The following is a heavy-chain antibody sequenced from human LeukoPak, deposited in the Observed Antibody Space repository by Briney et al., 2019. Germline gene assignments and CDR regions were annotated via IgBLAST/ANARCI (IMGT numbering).Heavy chain of an antibody. CDR3: ARVPYYYDSSGYYDGAFDI. Sequence: SETLSLTCTVSGGSVSSGSYYWSWIRQPPGKGLEWIGYIYYSGSTNYNPSLKSRVTISVDTSKNQFSLKLSSVTAADTAVYYCARVPYYYDSSGYYDGAFDIWGQGTMVIVSS. V-gene: IGHV4-61*01. CDR1: GGSVSSGSYY. CDR2: IYYSGST. D-gene: IGHD3-22*01. J-gene: IGHJ3*02.